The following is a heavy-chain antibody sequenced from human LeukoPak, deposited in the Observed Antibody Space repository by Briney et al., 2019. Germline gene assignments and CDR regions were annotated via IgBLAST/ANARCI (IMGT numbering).Heavy chain of an antibody. D-gene: IGHD3-10*01. CDR3: ARESPYYFDC. Sequence: PSETLSLTCTVSGGSVSSSNYYWDWIRKPPGKGLEWIGSIYYSGNTYYNPSLKSRVTISVDTSKNQFSLKLRSVTAADTAVYYCARESPYYFDCWGQGTLVTVSS. CDR2: IYYSGNT. J-gene: IGHJ4*02. CDR1: GGSVSSSNYY. V-gene: IGHV4-39*01.